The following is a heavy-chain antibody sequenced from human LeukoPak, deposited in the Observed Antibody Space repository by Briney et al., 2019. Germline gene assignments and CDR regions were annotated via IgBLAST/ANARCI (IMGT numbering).Heavy chain of an antibody. J-gene: IGHJ5*02. CDR3: ARHYGP. CDR2: IYDSGST. D-gene: IGHD3-16*01. Sequence: PSETLSLTCAVYGGSFSGYYWSWIRQPPGKGLEWIGSIYDSGSTYYHPSLKSRVTISVDTSKNQFSLKLNSVTAADTAVYYCARHYGPWGQGTLVTVSS. CDR1: GGSFSGYY. V-gene: IGHV4-34*01.